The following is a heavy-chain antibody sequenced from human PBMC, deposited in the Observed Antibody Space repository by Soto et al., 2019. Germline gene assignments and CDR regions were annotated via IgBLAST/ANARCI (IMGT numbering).Heavy chain of an antibody. CDR3: GRDVDADFRTDFDY. D-gene: IGHD4-17*01. CDR1: GFTVSSNF. V-gene: IGHV3-11*05. Sequence: GGSLRLSCAASGFTVSSNFMTWVRQAPGKGLEWISHISSTSSNTNYADSVKGRFTISRDNAKNSLYLQMNSLRAEDTALYYYGRDVDADFRTDFDYWGRGTLLTVSS. CDR2: ISSTSSNT. J-gene: IGHJ4*02.